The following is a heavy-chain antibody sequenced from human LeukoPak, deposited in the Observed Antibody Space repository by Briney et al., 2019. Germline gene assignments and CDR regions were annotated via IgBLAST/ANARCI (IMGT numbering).Heavy chain of an antibody. CDR1: GFTFSSYS. J-gene: IGHJ4*02. V-gene: IGHV3-48*01. Sequence: GGSLRLSCAASGFTFSSYSMNWVRQAPGKGLEWVSYISSSSSTIYYADSVKGRFTISRDNAKNSLYLQMNSLRAEDTVVYYCASFYYYDSSGYYQSDYWGQGTLVTVSS. CDR3: ASFYYYDSSGYYQSDY. CDR2: ISSSSSTI. D-gene: IGHD3-22*01.